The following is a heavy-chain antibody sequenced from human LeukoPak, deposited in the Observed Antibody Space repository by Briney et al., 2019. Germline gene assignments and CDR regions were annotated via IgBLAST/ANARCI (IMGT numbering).Heavy chain of an antibody. Sequence: SETLSLTCTVSGGSVSSGSYYWSWIRQPPGKGLEWIGYIYYSGSTNYNPSLKSRVTISVDTSKNQFSLKLSSVTAADTAVYYCARVLWAITMVRGVPQNFGAFDIWGQGTMVTVSS. CDR3: ARVLWAITMVRGVPQNFGAFDI. V-gene: IGHV4-61*01. D-gene: IGHD3-10*01. CDR2: IYYSGST. J-gene: IGHJ3*02. CDR1: GGSVSSGSYY.